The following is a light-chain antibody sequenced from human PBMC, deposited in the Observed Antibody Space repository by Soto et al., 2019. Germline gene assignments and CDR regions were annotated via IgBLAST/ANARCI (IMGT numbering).Light chain of an antibody. CDR2: EAT. J-gene: IGLJ3*02. V-gene: IGLV2-23*01. CDR3: CSYAGSDTWV. Sequence: QSALTQPASVSGSPGQSISISCTGTGSDIGTHNLVSWYQQYPGKAPKLLIYEATKRPSGLSTRFSGAKSGNTASLTISGLQAEDEADYYCCSYAGSDTWVFGGGTKVTVL. CDR1: GSDIGTHNL.